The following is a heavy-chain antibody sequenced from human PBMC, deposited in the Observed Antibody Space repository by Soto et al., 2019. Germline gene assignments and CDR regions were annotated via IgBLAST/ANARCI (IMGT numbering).Heavy chain of an antibody. Sequence: GGSLILSCAASGFTSSSYCMHCVRHAPRKSLLWVAVILYYGINKYYSYSVKGRFTISRDNSKNALYLQMTSLRAEDTAVYYCAKDRFVFRQFTVTHTGAYYYGMDVWGQGTTVIVSS. CDR1: GFTSSSYC. CDR3: AKDRFVFRQFTVTHTGAYYYGMDV. V-gene: IGHV3-30*18. CDR2: ILYYGINK. D-gene: IGHD4-4*01. J-gene: IGHJ6*02.